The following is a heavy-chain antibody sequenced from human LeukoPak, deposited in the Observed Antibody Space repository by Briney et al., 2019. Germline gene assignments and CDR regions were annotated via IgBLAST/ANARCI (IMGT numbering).Heavy chain of an antibody. CDR3: AKEGGTWELPDYYYYYYMDV. J-gene: IGHJ6*03. CDR1: GFTFSSYA. CDR2: ISGSGGST. D-gene: IGHD1-26*01. Sequence: GGSLRLSCAASGFTFSSYAMSWVRQAPGKGLEWVSAISGSGGSTYYADSVKGRFTISRDNSKNTLYLQMNSLRAEDTAVYYCAKEGGTWELPDYYYYYYMDVWGKGTTVTVPS. V-gene: IGHV3-23*01.